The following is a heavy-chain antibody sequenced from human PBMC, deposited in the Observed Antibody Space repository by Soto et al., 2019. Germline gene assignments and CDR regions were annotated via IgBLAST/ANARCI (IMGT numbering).Heavy chain of an antibody. CDR2: FYYSGNT. D-gene: IGHD3-9*01. V-gene: IGHV4-30-4*01. CDR1: GGCISSGYYY. CDR3: TRSSIYGMEV. J-gene: IGHJ6*02. Sequence: SETLSLTCSVCGGCISSGYYYWSWSRQPHGKRLKWIENFYYSGNTYYNPAIKSRLIISIATSKNQFSLKVGSVPAADTAVYYCTRSSIYGMEVKGQGTKDTLSS.